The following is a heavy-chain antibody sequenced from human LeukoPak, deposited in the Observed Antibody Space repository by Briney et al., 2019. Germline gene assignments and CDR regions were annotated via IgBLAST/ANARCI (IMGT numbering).Heavy chain of an antibody. CDR3: ARDQYSSGWFDPVDY. D-gene: IGHD6-19*01. CDR1: GFTFSSYS. V-gene: IGHV3-21*01. J-gene: IGHJ4*02. CDR2: ISSSSSYI. Sequence: GGSLRLSCAASGFTFSSYSMNWVRQAPGKGLEWVSSISSSSSYIYYADSVKGRFTISRDNAKNSLYLQMNSLRAEDTAAYYCARDQYSSGWFDPVDYWGQGTLVTVSS.